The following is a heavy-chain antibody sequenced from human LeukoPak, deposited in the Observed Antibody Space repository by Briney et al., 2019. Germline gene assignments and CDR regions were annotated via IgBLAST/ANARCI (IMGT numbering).Heavy chain of an antibody. Sequence: GGSLRLSCAASGFTFSTYSMNWVRQVPGKGLEWVSYISTSSSNIYYADSVKGRFTISRDNAKNSLYLQMNSLRDEDTAVYYCARDRGFSGFFLIFFDYWGQGTLVTVSS. CDR2: ISTSSSNI. D-gene: IGHD3-22*01. CDR1: GFTFSTYS. J-gene: IGHJ4*02. CDR3: ARDRGFSGFFLIFFDY. V-gene: IGHV3-48*02.